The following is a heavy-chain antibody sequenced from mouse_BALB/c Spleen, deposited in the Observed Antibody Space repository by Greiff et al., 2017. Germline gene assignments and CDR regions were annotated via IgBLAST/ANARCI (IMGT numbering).Heavy chain of an antibody. CDR3: ARNGEGGRAWFAY. CDR1: GFSLTSYG. J-gene: IGHJ3*01. CDR2: IWAGGST. V-gene: IGHV2-9*02. D-gene: IGHD1-1*01. Sequence: VQLVESGPGLVAPSQSLSITCTVSGFSLTSYGVHWVRQPPGKGLEWLGVIWAGGSTDYNSALKSRLSISKDNSKSQVFLKMNSLQTDDTAMYYWARNGEGGRAWFAYWGQGTLVTVSA.